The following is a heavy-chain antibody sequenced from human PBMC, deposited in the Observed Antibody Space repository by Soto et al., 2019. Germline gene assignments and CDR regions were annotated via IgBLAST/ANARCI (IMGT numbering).Heavy chain of an antibody. CDR2: IWYDGSNK. D-gene: IGHD1-7*01. J-gene: IGHJ3*02. Sequence: GGSLRLSCAASGFTFSSYGMHWVRQAPGKGLEWVAVIWYDGSNKYYADSVKGRFTISRDNSKNTLYLQMNSLRAEDTAVYYCARGTTGTTDMTAVDIWGQGTMVTVSS. CDR1: GFTFSSYG. CDR3: ARGTTGTTDMTAVDI. V-gene: IGHV3-33*01.